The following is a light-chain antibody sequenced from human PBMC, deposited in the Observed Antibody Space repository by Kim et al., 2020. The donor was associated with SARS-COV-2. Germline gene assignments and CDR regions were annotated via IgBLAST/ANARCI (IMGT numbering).Light chain of an antibody. V-gene: IGKV1-39*01. Sequence: DIQMTQSPSSLSASVGDRVTITCRASQSISSYLNWYQQKPGEAPKLLIYAASNLQSGVPSRVSGSGSGTDFALTISSLQPEDFATYYCQQTYSTPRTFGQGTKLEI. CDR3: QQTYSTPRT. J-gene: IGKJ2*01. CDR1: QSISSY. CDR2: AAS.